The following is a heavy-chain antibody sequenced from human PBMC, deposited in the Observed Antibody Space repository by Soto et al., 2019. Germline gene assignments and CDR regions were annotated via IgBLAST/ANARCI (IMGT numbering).Heavy chain of an antibody. CDR2: IYTSGST. CDR3: AREGVDTAMVPFFDY. J-gene: IGHJ4*02. D-gene: IGHD5-18*01. V-gene: IGHV4-4*07. CDR1: GGSISSYY. Sequence: QVQLQESGPGLVKPSETLSLTCTVSGGSISSYYWSWIRQPAGKGLEWIGRIYTSGSTNYNPSLKRRVAMSVDTYKNQFSLKLSSVTAADTAVYYCAREGVDTAMVPFFDYWGQGTLVTVSS.